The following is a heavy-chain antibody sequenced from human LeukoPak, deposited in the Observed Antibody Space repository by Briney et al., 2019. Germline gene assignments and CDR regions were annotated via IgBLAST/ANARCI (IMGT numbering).Heavy chain of an antibody. Sequence: GGSLRLSCAASGFTFSSYSMNWVRQAPGKGLEWVSSISRSSSSSYIYYADSVKGRFTISRDNAKNSLYLQMNSLRAEDTAVYYCASNLIGSYNAFDIWGQGTMVTVSS. V-gene: IGHV3-21*01. D-gene: IGHD1-26*01. CDR1: GFTFSSYS. J-gene: IGHJ3*02. CDR2: ISRSSSSSYI. CDR3: ASNLIGSYNAFDI.